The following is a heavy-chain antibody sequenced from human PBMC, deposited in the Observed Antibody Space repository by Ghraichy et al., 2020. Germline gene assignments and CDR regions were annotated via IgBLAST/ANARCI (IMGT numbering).Heavy chain of an antibody. CDR3: AKERDTSGYYSFRGDYYGMDV. V-gene: IGHV3-30*18. CDR2: TSYDGSNK. D-gene: IGHD3-22*01. J-gene: IGHJ6*02. CDR1: GFTFSRYG. Sequence: GGSLRLSCAASGFTFSRYGMHWVRQAPDRGLEWVAVTSYDGSNKFYGGSVQGRFTISRDNSKNTLFLQMNSLRPEDTAVYYCAKERDTSGYYSFRGDYYGMDVWGQGTTVTVS.